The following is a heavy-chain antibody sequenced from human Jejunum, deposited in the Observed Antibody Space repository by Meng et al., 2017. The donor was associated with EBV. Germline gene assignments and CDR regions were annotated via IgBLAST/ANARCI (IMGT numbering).Heavy chain of an antibody. D-gene: IGHD5-18*01. V-gene: IGHV3-23*01. CDR1: GLTFSRYA. Sequence: VHLWESGGGLVHPWGAFRFSRVAFGLTFSRYATNWVRQAPGKGLEWVSSISGSDSSQYYGDSVKDRFTISRDNSKNTLYLEMNSVRAEDEAVYYCVKDDLGSYDYWGQGTLVTVSS. CDR2: ISGSDSSQ. CDR3: VKDDLGSYDY. J-gene: IGHJ4*02.